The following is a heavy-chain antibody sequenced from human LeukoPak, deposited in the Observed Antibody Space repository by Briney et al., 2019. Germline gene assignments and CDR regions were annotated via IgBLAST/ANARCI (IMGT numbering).Heavy chain of an antibody. Sequence: GGSLRLSCAASGFTFSSYSMNWVRQAPGKGLEWVSYISSSSSTIYYADSVKGRFTISRDNAKNSLYLEMNSLRAEDTAVYYFARGGGDGSGWGQGTLVAVSS. D-gene: IGHD5-24*01. J-gene: IGHJ4*02. CDR2: ISSSSSTI. V-gene: IGHV3-48*01. CDR3: ARGGGDGSG. CDR1: GFTFSSYS.